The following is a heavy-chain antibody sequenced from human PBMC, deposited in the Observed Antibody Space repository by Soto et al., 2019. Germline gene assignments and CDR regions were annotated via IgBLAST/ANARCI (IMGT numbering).Heavy chain of an antibody. CDR2: ISYDGSNK. CDR3: AKDPYRSRWLRFGETYYFDY. D-gene: IGHD5-12*01. CDR1: GFTFSSYG. J-gene: IGHJ4*02. V-gene: IGHV3-30*18. Sequence: QVQLVESGGGVVQPGRSLRPSCAASGFTFSSYGMHWVRQAPGKGLEWVAVISYDGSNKYYADSVKGRFTISRDNSKNTLYLQMNSLRAEDTAVYYCAKDPYRSRWLRFGETYYFDYWGQGTLVTVSS.